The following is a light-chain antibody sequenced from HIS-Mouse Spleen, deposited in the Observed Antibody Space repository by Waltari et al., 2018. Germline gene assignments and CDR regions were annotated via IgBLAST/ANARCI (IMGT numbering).Light chain of an antibody. CDR2: GKN. CDR3: NSRDSSGNHVV. Sequence: SSELTQDPAVSVALGQTVRITCQGDSLRSYYASWYQQKPGQAPVLVSYGKNNRPSGSPDGFSGSSSGNPASLTITGAQAEDEADYYCNSRDSSGNHVVFGGGTKLTVL. J-gene: IGLJ2*01. V-gene: IGLV3-19*01. CDR1: SLRSYY.